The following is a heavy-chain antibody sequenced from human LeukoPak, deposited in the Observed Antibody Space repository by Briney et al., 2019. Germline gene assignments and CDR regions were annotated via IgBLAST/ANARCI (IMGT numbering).Heavy chain of an antibody. Sequence: GASVKVSFKASGYTFSRYYMQWVRQAPGQGLEWMGVINPSGGSTSYAQKFQGRVTMTRDTSTSTVYMELSSLRSEDTAVYYCARADGNYYSHISGVLDYWGQGTVVTVSS. J-gene: IGHJ4*02. V-gene: IGHV1-46*01. CDR2: INPSGGST. CDR3: ARADGNYYSHISGVLDY. CDR1: GYTFSRYY. D-gene: IGHD3-22*01.